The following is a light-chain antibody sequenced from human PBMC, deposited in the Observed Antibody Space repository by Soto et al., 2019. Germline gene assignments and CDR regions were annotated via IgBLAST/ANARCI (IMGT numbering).Light chain of an antibody. CDR2: GAS. J-gene: IGKJ1*01. CDR3: QQYSTYSWT. CDR1: ERLSSVY. Sequence: EIVLTHSPGTLSLSPGERATLSCRASERLSSVYLAWYQQRPGQPPRLLIYGASNRATGIPDRFSGSGSGTDFTLTISRLEPEDFATYFCQQYSTYSWTFGQGTKVDIK. V-gene: IGKV3-20*01.